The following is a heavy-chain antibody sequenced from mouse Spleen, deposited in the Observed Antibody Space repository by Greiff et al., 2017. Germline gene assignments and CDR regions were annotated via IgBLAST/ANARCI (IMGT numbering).Heavy chain of an antibody. CDR1: GYAFTNYL. Sequence: QVQLQQPGTELVKPGASVKLSCKASGYAFTNYLIEWVKQRPGQGLEWIGVINPGSGGTNYNEKFKGKATLTADKSSSTAYMQLSSLTSDDSAVYFCARGGGLAYWGQGTLVTVSA. CDR2: INPGSGGT. V-gene: IGHV1-54*01. CDR3: ARGGGLAY. J-gene: IGHJ3*01.